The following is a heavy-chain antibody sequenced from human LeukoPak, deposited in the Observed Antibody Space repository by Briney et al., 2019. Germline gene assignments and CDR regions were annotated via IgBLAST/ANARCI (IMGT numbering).Heavy chain of an antibody. CDR3: AKDPGHYDSSDYPGDY. V-gene: IGHV3-48*03. CDR2: FSSSGCTI. J-gene: IGHJ4*02. CDR1: GFTFSSYE. Sequence: GVSLRLSCAASGFTFSSYEMNWVRQAPGKGLEWVSYFSSSGCTIYYADSVKGRFTISRDNAKNSLYLQMNSLRVEDTAVYYCAKDPGHYDSSDYPGDYWGQGTLVTVSS. D-gene: IGHD3-22*01.